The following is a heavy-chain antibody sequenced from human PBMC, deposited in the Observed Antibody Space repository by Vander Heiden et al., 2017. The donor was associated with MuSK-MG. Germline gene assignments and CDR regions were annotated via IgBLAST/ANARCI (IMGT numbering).Heavy chain of an antibody. J-gene: IGHJ6*03. CDR3: ARTGSSWPDYYMDV. Sequence: QVQLQQWGAGLLKPSETLSPTCAVYGGSFSGYYWSWIRQPPGKGLEWIGEINHSGSTNYNPSLKSRVTISVDTSKNQFSLKLSSVTAADTAVYYCARTGSSWPDYYMDVWGKGTTVTVSS. CDR1: GGSFSGYY. V-gene: IGHV4-34*01. CDR2: INHSGST. D-gene: IGHD6-13*01.